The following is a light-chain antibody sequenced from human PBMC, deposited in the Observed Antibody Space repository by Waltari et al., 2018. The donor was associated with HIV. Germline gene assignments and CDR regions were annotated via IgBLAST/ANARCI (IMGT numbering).Light chain of an antibody. Sequence: QSALTPPASVPGSLGQSTTSSCPGTSSDIGGYDYVPWYQQHPGKAPKIIIFDVTNRPSGVSDRFSGSKSGNTASLTISGLQAEDEADYYCTSFTSSSAWLFGGGTKLTVL. CDR1: SSDIGGYDY. J-gene: IGLJ3*02. CDR3: TSFTSSSAWL. CDR2: DVT. V-gene: IGLV2-14*03.